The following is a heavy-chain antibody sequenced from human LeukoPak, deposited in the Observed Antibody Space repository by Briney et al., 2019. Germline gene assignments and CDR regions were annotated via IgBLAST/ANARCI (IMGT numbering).Heavy chain of an antibody. CDR2: ISGSGGSR. J-gene: IGHJ4*02. CDR1: GFTFSSYA. Sequence: GGSLRLSCAASGFTFSSYAMSWVRQAPGKGLEWVSGISGSGGSRFYTDSVKGRFTISRDNSKNTLYLQMNSLRAEDTAVYYCAKLREWELPDLFDYWGQGTLVTVSS. CDR3: AKLREWELPDLFDY. V-gene: IGHV3-23*01. D-gene: IGHD1-26*01.